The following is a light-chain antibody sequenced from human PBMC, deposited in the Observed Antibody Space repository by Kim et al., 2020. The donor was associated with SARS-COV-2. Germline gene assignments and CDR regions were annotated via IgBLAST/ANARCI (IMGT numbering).Light chain of an antibody. J-gene: IGKJ2*03. V-gene: IGKV3-15*01. CDR2: HTS. Sequence: VSLGEEVTLSCRASEDIKNKLAWYKERPGQPPRRLLYHTSTRATDVPERFRGSGSGTEFTLTISDLQSTDLTVYYCHQYNGAPPYSFGPGTKLEI. CDR3: HQYNGAPPYS. CDR1: EDIKNK.